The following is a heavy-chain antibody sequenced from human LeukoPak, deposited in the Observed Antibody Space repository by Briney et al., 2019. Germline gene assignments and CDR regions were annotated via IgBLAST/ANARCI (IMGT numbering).Heavy chain of an antibody. V-gene: IGHV4-61*02. D-gene: IGHD4-23*01. CDR1: GGSISSGSYY. CDR2: IYTSGST. CDR3: ARHYGGNSGAFDI. J-gene: IGHJ3*02. Sequence: SQTLSLTCTVSGGSISSGSYYWSWIRQPAGKGLEWIGRIYTSGSTNYNPSLKSRVTIPVDTSKNQFSLKLSSVTAADTAVYYCARHYGGNSGAFDIWGQGTMVTVSS.